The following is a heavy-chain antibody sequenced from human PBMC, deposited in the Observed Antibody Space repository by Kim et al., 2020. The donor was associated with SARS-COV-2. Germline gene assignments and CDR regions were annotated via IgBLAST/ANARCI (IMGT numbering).Heavy chain of an antibody. CDR3: ARDPPAAAGTDYFDY. J-gene: IGHJ4*02. D-gene: IGHD6-13*01. CDR2: ISSSSSYI. CDR1: GFTYSSYS. V-gene: IGHV3-21*01. Sequence: GGSLRLSCAASGFTYSSYSMNWVRQAPGKGLEWVSSISSSSSYIYYADSVKGRFTISRDNAQNTLYLQMNSLRAEDTAVYYCARDPPAAAGTDYFDYWGQGTLVTVSS.